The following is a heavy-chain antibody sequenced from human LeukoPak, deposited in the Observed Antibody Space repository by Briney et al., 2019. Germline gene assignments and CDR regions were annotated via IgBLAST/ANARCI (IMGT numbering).Heavy chain of an antibody. CDR2: IYYSGST. D-gene: IGHD1-26*01. J-gene: IGHJ4*02. CDR3: ARDQSGSRAFDY. Sequence: SETLSLTCTVSGGSISSSSYYWGWIRQPPGKGLEWIGSIYYSGSTYYNPSLKSRVTMSVDTSKNQFSLKLNSVTAADTAVYYCARDQSGSRAFDYWGQGTLVTVSS. CDR1: GGSISSSSYY. V-gene: IGHV4-39*07.